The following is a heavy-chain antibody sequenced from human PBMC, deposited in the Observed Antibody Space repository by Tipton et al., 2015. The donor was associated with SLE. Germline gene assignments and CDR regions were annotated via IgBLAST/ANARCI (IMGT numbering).Heavy chain of an antibody. J-gene: IGHJ2*01. D-gene: IGHD4-17*01. Sequence: SLRLSCAASGFTFSRSWMNWVRLAPGKGLEWVANINEYGSEKHYVDSLKERLTISRDNAKKSVYLQMNSLRAEDTAVYYCAKDHNYGNSLEWYFDLWGRGTLVTVSS. CDR3: AKDHNYGNSLEWYFDL. V-gene: IGHV3-7*01. CDR2: INEYGSEK. CDR1: GFTFSRSW.